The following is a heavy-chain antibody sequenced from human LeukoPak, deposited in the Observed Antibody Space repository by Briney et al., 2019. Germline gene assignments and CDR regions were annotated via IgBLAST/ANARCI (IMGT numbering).Heavy chain of an antibody. D-gene: IGHD6-13*01. CDR1: GFIFSSYA. CDR2: ISYDGSNR. Sequence: GGSLRLSCAASGFIFSSYAMHWVRQAPGKGLEWVAVISYDGSNRYYADFVKGRFTISRDNSKNTLYLQMSSLRAEDTAVYYCARVGLQQLVFDYWGQGTLVTVSS. CDR3: ARVGLQQLVFDY. J-gene: IGHJ4*02. V-gene: IGHV3-30*04.